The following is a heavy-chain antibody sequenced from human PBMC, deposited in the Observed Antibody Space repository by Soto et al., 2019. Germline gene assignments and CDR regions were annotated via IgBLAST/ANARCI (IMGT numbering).Heavy chain of an antibody. CDR1: GFTFSSYA. D-gene: IGHD3-22*01. CDR3: AKDRGQYYYDSSAETPEE. J-gene: IGHJ4*02. Sequence: EVQLLESGGGLVQPGGSLRLSCAASGFTFSSYAMSWVRQAPGKGLEWVSAISGSGGSTYYADSVKGRFTISRDNSKNTLDLQMNSLSAEDTAVYYCAKDRGQYYYDSSAETPEEWGQGTLVTVSS. CDR2: ISGSGGST. V-gene: IGHV3-23*01.